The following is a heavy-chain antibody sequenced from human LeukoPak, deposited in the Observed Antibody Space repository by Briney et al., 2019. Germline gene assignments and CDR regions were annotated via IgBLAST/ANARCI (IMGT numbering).Heavy chain of an antibody. CDR3: AKGTLGYCSGGSCYPFDY. CDR1: GFTFSSYA. V-gene: IGHV3-23*01. J-gene: IGHJ4*02. CDR2: INSGGST. Sequence: GGSLRLSCAASGFTFSSYAMTWVRQAPGKGLEWVSTINSGGSTYFSDSVKGRFTISRDNSKNTLYLQMNILRAEDTAVYYCAKGTLGYCSGGSCYPFDYWGQGTLVTVSS. D-gene: IGHD2-15*01.